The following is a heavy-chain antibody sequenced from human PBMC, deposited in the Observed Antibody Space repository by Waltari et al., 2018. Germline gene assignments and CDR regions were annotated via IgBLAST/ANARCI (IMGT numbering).Heavy chain of an antibody. Sequence: QVQLQQWGAGLLKPSETLSLTCAVYGGSFSGYYWSWIRQPPGKGLGWIGEINHRGSTNYNPSLKSRVTISVDTSKNQFSLKLSSVTAADTAGYYCARDSKAGASVDPWGQGTLVTVSS. V-gene: IGHV4-34*01. J-gene: IGHJ5*02. D-gene: IGHD4-4*01. CDR2: INHRGST. CDR1: GGSFSGYY. CDR3: ARDSKAGASVDP.